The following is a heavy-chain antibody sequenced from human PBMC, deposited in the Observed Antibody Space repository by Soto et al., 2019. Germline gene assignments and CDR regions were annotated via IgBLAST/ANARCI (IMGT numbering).Heavy chain of an antibody. CDR2: IIPIVGTA. J-gene: IGHJ4*02. Sequence: SVKVSCKASGGTFSSYAISWVRQAPGQGLEWMGGIIPIVGTANYAQKFQGRVTITAYESTSTAYMELSSLRSEDTAVYYCASDHYDSSLNYWGEGTLVTVSS. D-gene: IGHD3-22*01. CDR3: ASDHYDSSLNY. V-gene: IGHV1-69*13. CDR1: GGTFSSYA.